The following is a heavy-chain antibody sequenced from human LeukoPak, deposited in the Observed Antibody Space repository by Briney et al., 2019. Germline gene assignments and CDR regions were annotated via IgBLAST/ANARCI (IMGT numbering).Heavy chain of an antibody. Sequence: PGGPLTLSCAASGFTFSSYSMMCVRHARGRGLEWVSYISSSSSYLYYADSVKGRFTISRDNAKNSLYLQINSLRAEDTAVYYCARDGRWGGSGSYGYYRDVWGKGTTVSVS. CDR1: GFTFSSYS. CDR3: ARDGRWGGSGSYGYYRDV. CDR2: ISSSSSYL. V-gene: IGHV3-21*01. J-gene: IGHJ6*03. D-gene: IGHD3-10*01.